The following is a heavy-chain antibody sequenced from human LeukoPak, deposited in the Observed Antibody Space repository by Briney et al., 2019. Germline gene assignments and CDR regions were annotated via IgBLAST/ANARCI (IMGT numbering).Heavy chain of an antibody. D-gene: IGHD3-22*01. CDR1: GGSFSGYY. CDR3: ARHPLGWYDSSGYQRYYYYYGMDV. CDR2: INHSGST. J-gene: IGHJ6*02. Sequence: PSETLSLTCAVYGGSFSGYYWSWIRQPPGKGLEWIGEINHSGSTNYNPSLKSRVTISVDTSKNQFSLKLSSVTAADTAVYYCARHPLGWYDSSGYQRYYYYYGMDVWGQGTTVTVSS. V-gene: IGHV4-34*01.